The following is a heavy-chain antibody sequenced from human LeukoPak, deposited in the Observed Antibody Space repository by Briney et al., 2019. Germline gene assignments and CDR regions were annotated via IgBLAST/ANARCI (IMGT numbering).Heavy chain of an antibody. D-gene: IGHD1-26*01. J-gene: IGHJ3*02. CDR2: FDPEDGET. Sequence: GASVKVSCKVSGNTLTKLSMHWVRPAPGKGLEWMGGFDPEDGETIYAQKFQGRVTMTEDTSKDTAYMELSSLRSEDTAVYFCATDSGATDAFDIWGQGTMVTVSS. CDR3: ATDSGATDAFDI. CDR1: GNTLTKLS. V-gene: IGHV1-24*01.